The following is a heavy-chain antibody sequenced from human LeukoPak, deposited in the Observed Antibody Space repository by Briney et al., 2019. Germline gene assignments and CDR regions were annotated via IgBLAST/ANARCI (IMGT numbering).Heavy chain of an antibody. V-gene: IGHV4-38-2*01. D-gene: IGHD3-22*01. Sequence: PSETLSLTCAVSVYSIISGYYWGWIRQPPGKGLEWIGRIYHSGSTYYNPSLKSRVTLSVDTSKNQFSLKLRSVAAADTAVYYCARRSENSSGDYFAYYFDYWGQGTLVTVSS. CDR2: IYHSGST. J-gene: IGHJ4*02. CDR1: VYSIISGYY. CDR3: ARRSENSSGDYFAYYFDY.